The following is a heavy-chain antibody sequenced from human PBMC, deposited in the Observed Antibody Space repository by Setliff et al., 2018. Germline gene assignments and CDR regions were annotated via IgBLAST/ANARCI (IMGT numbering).Heavy chain of an antibody. D-gene: IGHD2-15*01. Sequence: GGSLRLSCTASGFSFSDAWMNWVRQAPGKGLEWVAAIWFDGSNHYYVDSVKGRFIISRDNSKNTLYLQMNSLGAEDTAVYFCAKESGAHYFYYYYMDVWGKGTTVTVSS. CDR1: GFSFSDAW. V-gene: IGHV3-33*06. CDR2: IWFDGSNH. CDR3: AKESGAHYFYYYYMDV. J-gene: IGHJ6*03.